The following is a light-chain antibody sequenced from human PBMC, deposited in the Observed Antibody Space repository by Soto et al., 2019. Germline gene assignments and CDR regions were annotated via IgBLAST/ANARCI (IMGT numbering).Light chain of an antibody. CDR3: QQSYSTPYT. J-gene: IGKJ2*01. Sequence: DIQMPQSPSSLSASVGDRVTITCRASQSISSYLNWYQQKPGKAAKLLIYAASSLQSGVPSRFSGSGSGTDFTLTISSLQPEDFANYYCQQSYSTPYTFGRGTKLEIK. CDR2: AAS. V-gene: IGKV1-39*01. CDR1: QSISSY.